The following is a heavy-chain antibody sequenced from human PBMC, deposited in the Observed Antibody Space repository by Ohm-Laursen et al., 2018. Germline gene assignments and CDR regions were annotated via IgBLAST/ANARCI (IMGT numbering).Heavy chain of an antibody. D-gene: IGHD2-15*01. CDR3: TRGSGLEEAFDI. J-gene: IGHJ3*02. Sequence: GASVKVSCKASGYTFTSYGISWVRQAPGQGLEWMGWISAYNGNTNYAQKLQGRVTMTTDTSTSTAYMELSSLRSEDTAIYYCTRGSGLEEAFDIWGQGTMVTVSS. CDR1: GYTFTSYG. CDR2: ISAYNGNT. V-gene: IGHV1-18*01.